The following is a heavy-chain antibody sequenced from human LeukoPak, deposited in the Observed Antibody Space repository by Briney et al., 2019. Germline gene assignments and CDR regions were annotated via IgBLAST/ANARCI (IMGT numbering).Heavy chain of an antibody. CDR1: GFTFSNYA. CDR2: ISASGAET. V-gene: IGHV3-23*01. J-gene: IGHJ6*02. CDR3: GKIFCTSVTCPYYYYGVDV. Sequence: PGGSLRLSCAASGFTFSNYAMTWVRLAPGKGLGWVSAISASGAETYYADSMKGRFTVSRDNSRNTVSLQLYSLRAEDTAIYYCGKIFCTSVTCPYYYYGVDVWGQGTTVTVSS. D-gene: IGHD2-8*02.